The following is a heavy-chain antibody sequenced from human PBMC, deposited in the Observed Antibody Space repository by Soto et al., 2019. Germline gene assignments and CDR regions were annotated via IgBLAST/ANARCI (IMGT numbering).Heavy chain of an antibody. CDR3: ARERRPRGGMDV. V-gene: IGHV3-21*01. Sequence: GVSLRLSCSASGFTFSSYSMNWVRQAPGKGLEWVSSISSSSSYIYYADSVKGRFTISRDNAKNSLYLQMNSLRAEDTAVYYCARERRPRGGMDVWGQGNTVTVSS. CDR1: GFTFSSYS. CDR2: ISSSSSYI. J-gene: IGHJ6*02.